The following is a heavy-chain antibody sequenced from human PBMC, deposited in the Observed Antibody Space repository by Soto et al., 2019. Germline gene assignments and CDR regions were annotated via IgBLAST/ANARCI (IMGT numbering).Heavy chain of an antibody. CDR2: IDSTGRYI. CDR1: GLTFSTFG. V-gene: IGHV3-21*06. J-gene: IGHJ6*02. CDR3: ATDGAAGSGMGV. D-gene: IGHD6-13*01. Sequence: EVQLVESGGGLVKPGGSLRLSCAASGLTFSTFGMNWVRQTPGKGLEWVSSIDSTGRYIDYGDSVSGRLTISRDNARSLLFLQMNRLTVEDTAVYYCATDGAAGSGMGVWGQGTTVIVSS.